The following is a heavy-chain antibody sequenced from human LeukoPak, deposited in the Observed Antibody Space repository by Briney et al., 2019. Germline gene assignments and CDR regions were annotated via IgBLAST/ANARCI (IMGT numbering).Heavy chain of an antibody. D-gene: IGHD3-10*01. CDR2: IYYSGST. V-gene: IGHV4-39*01. CDR1: GGSISSSSYY. Sequence: NPSETLSLTCTVSGGSISSSSYYWGWIRQPPGKGLEWIGSIYYSGSTYYNPSLKSRVTISVDTSKNQFSLKLSSVTAADTAVYYCARVLSITVVRGVTFSYWGQGTLVTVSS. CDR3: ARVLSITVVRGVTFSY. J-gene: IGHJ4*02.